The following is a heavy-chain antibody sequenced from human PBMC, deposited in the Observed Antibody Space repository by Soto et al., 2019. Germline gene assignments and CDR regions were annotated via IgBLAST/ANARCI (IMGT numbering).Heavy chain of an antibody. CDR1: GYSFTSYW. V-gene: IGHV5-51*01. CDR2: IYPGDSDT. J-gene: IGHJ6*02. D-gene: IGHD3-10*01. Sequence: PGESLKISCKGSGYSFTSYWIGWVRQMPGKGLEWMGIIYPGDSDTRYSPYFQGQVTISADKSISTACLQWSSLKASDTAMYYCAGGGVRGVITRTRDYYGMDVWGQGTTVTVSS. CDR3: AGGGVRGVITRTRDYYGMDV.